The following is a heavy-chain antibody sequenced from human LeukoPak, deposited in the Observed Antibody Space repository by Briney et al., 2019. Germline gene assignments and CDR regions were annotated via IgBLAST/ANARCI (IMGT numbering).Heavy chain of an antibody. D-gene: IGHD4-17*01. J-gene: IGHJ4*02. V-gene: IGHV1-18*01. CDR3: ARGLVLADYGDCLDY. Sequence: ASVKVSCKASGYIFTSYGITWVRQAPGQGLEWMGWISTYNGNTNYAQKLQGRVTMTTDTSTSTAYMELRSLRSDDTAVYYCARGLVLADYGDCLDYWGQGTLVTVSS. CDR1: GYIFTSYG. CDR2: ISTYNGNT.